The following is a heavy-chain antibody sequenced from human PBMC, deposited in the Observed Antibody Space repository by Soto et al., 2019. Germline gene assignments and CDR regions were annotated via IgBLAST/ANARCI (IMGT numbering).Heavy chain of an antibody. CDR3: ARKNSSGWVYYYYYGMDV. CDR2: IYYSGST. D-gene: IGHD6-19*01. V-gene: IGHV4-31*03. CDR1: GGSISSGGYY. Sequence: SETLSLTCTVSGGSISSGGYYWSWIRQHPGKGLEWIGCIYYSGSTYYNPSLKSRVTISVDTSKNQFSLKLSSVTAADTAVYYCARKNSSGWVYYYYYGMDVWGQGTTVTVSS. J-gene: IGHJ6*02.